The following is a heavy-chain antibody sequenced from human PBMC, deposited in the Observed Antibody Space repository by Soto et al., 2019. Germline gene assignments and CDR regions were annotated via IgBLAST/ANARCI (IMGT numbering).Heavy chain of an antibody. CDR1: GYTITGYY. Sequence: ASVKVSCKASGYTITGYYMHWVRQAPGQGLEWMGWINPNSGGTNYAQKVQGWVTMTRDTSISTAYMELSRLRSDDTAVYYCARFIAAEYYFDYWGQGTLVTVSS. CDR2: INPNSGGT. D-gene: IGHD2-15*01. J-gene: IGHJ4*02. CDR3: ARFIAAEYYFDY. V-gene: IGHV1-2*04.